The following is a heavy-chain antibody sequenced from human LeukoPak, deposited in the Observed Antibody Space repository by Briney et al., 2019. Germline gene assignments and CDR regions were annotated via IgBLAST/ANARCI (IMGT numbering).Heavy chain of an antibody. CDR1: Y. D-gene: IGHD2-2*01. V-gene: IGHV4-4*07. Sequence: YWSWIRQPAGKGLEWIGRIYTSGSTNYNPSLKSRVTMSVDTSKNQFSLKLSSVTAADTAVYYCARHQVPGNWFDPWGQGTLVTVSS. CDR2: IYTSGST. J-gene: IGHJ5*02. CDR3: ARHQVPGNWFDP.